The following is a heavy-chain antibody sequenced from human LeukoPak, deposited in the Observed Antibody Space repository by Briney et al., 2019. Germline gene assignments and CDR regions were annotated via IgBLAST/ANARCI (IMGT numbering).Heavy chain of an antibody. J-gene: IGHJ6*04. V-gene: IGHV3-64*01. CDR1: GYTFSSCA. CDR2: ISSNGGST. Sequence: GGSLRLSCAASGYTFSSCAMHWVRQAPGKGLEYVSAISSNGGSTYYANSVKGRFTISRDNSKNTLYLQMGSLRAEDTAVYYCAELGITMIGGVWGKGTTVTISS. D-gene: IGHD3-10*02. CDR3: AELGITMIGGV.